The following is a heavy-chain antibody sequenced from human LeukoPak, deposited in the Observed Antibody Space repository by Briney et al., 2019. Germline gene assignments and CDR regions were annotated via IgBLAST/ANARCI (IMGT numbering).Heavy chain of an antibody. CDR3: ARDFGYGALDP. Sequence: PGGSLRLSCAASGFTFSTYWMNWVRQAPGKGLEWVALINPDGSQTNYVDSVRGRFTISRDNAENSLYLQMNSLRAEDTAVYYCARDFGYGALDPWGQGTLVTVSS. J-gene: IGHJ5*02. CDR1: GFTFSTYW. V-gene: IGHV3-7*01. CDR2: INPDGSQT. D-gene: IGHD4/OR15-4a*01.